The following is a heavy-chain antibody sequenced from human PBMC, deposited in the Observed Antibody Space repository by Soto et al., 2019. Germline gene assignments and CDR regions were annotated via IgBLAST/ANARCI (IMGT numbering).Heavy chain of an antibody. V-gene: IGHV4-59*01. J-gene: IGHJ4*02. Sequence: SETLSLTCTVSGDSISTYYWTWIRQPPGKGLEWIGYIYNSATTKYNPSLRSRVTISVDTSKNQFSLKLSSVTTADTAVYYCARGRFDFIWGTPAPYLDYWGQGALVTVSS. CDR3: ARGRFDFIWGTPAPYLDY. CDR2: IYNSATT. CDR1: GDSISTYY. D-gene: IGHD3-16*01.